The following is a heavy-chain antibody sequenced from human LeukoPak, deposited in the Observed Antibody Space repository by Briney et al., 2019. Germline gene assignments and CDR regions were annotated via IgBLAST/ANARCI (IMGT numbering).Heavy chain of an antibody. J-gene: IGHJ4*02. CDR1: GYTFTSYY. V-gene: IGHV1-46*01. Sequence: ASVKVSCKASGYTFTSYYMHWVRQAPGQGLEWMGIINPSGGSTSYAQKFQGRVTMTTDTSTSTAYMELRSLRSDDTAVYYCARVLRYFDWLDYWGQGTLVTVSS. CDR2: INPSGGST. CDR3: ARVLRYFDWLDY. D-gene: IGHD3-9*01.